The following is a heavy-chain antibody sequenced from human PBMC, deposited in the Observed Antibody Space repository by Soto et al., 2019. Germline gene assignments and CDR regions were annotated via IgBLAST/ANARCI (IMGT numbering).Heavy chain of an antibody. D-gene: IGHD1-26*01. Sequence: EVQLVESGGGLVQPGGSLKLPCAASGFTFSGSAMHWVRQASGKGLEWVGRIRSKANSYATAYAASVKGRFTISRDDSKNTAYRQMNSLKTEDTAVDYCTRHGAGAKAGYGMDVWGQGTTVTFSS. J-gene: IGHJ6*02. CDR1: GFTFSGSA. CDR3: TRHGAGAKAGYGMDV. CDR2: IRSKANSYAT. V-gene: IGHV3-73*02.